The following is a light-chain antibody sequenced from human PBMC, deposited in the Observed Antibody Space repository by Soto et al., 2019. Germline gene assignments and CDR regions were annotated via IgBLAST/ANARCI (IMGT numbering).Light chain of an antibody. J-gene: IGKJ1*01. Sequence: EIVLTQSPGTLSLSPGERATLSCRASQSVSSSYLAWYQQKLGQAPRLLIYGASSRATGIPARFSGSGSGTDFILTISRLEPEDFAVYYCQQYGSLPWTFGQGTKVEIK. CDR3: QQYGSLPWT. CDR2: GAS. CDR1: QSVSSSY. V-gene: IGKV3-20*01.